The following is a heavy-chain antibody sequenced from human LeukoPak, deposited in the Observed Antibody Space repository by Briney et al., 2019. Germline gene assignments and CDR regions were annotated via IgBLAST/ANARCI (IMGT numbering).Heavy chain of an antibody. V-gene: IGHV1-2*02. Sequence: ASVKVSCKTSGYTFTVKFLHWLRQAPGQGLEWMGGIEPNSGGAVYGQNFRGRVTVTRDTSVSTAYMELSRLRSDDTAVYYCAIEIYYDSSGYSKAFDYWGQGTLVTVSS. J-gene: IGHJ4*02. CDR2: IEPNSGGA. CDR1: GYTFTVKF. D-gene: IGHD3-22*01. CDR3: AIEIYYDSSGYSKAFDY.